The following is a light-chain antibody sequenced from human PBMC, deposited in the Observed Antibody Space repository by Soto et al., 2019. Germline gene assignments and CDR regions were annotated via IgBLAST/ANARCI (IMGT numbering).Light chain of an antibody. V-gene: IGLV2-14*01. J-gene: IGLJ1*01. Sequence: QSALTQPASVSGSPGQSITISCTGTSSDVGGYNYVSWYQQHPGKAPKLMIYEVSNRASGVSNRFSGSKSGNTASLTISGLQAEDEADYYCSSYTSSTTPYVFGTGTKLTVI. CDR1: SSDVGGYNY. CDR3: SSYTSSTTPYV. CDR2: EVS.